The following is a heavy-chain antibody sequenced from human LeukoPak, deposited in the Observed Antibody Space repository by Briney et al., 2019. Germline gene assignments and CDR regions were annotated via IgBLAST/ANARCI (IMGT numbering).Heavy chain of an antibody. V-gene: IGHV3-11*04. J-gene: IGHJ4*02. Sequence: GGSLRLSCAASGFTFSDYYMSWLRQAPGKGLEWVSYISSSGSTIYYADSVKGRFTISRDNAKNSLYLQMNSLRAEDTAVYYCAVKDSGSYFGTTNFDYWGQGTLVTVSS. D-gene: IGHD1-26*01. CDR1: GFTFSDYY. CDR3: AVKDSGSYFGTTNFDY. CDR2: ISSSGSTI.